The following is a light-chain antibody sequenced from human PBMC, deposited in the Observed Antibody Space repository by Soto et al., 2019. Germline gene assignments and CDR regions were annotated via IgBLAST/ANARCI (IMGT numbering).Light chain of an antibody. CDR2: ATS. CDR3: QQSYTSPT. V-gene: IGKV1-39*01. CDR1: QYIDKY. J-gene: IGKJ1*01. Sequence: DLQMTQSPSSLSASVGDRVTISCRASQYIDKYINWYQHKPPKAPKLLIYATSTLQSGVPRRFSGSGFGTDFTLTISSLQPEDFATYYCQQSYTSPTFGQGNKVEVK.